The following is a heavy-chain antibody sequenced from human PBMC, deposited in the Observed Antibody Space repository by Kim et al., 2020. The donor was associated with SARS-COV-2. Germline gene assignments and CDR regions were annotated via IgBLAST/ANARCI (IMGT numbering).Heavy chain of an antibody. CDR1: GYRFTSYW. J-gene: IGHJ4*02. D-gene: IGHD2-2*01. Sequence: GESLKISCKGSGYRFTSYWISWVRQMPGKGLEWMGRIDPSDSYTNYSPSFQGHVTISADKSISTAYLQWSSLKASDTAMYYCARRRGPIYCSSASCDNTGSFEYWGQGTLVTVSS. V-gene: IGHV5-10-1*01. CDR2: IDPSDSYT. CDR3: ARRRGPIYCSSASCDNTGSFEY.